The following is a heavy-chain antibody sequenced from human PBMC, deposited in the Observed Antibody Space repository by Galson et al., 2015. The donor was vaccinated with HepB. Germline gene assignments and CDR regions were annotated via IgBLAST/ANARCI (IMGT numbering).Heavy chain of an antibody. Sequence: SVKVSCKASGYTFTSYYMHWVRQAPGQGLEWMGIINPSGGSTSYAQKFQGRATITADKSTSTAYMELSSLRSEDTAVYYCGYYYDSSGPLDVWGQGTTVTVSS. D-gene: IGHD3-22*01. CDR2: INPSGGST. CDR3: GYYYDSSGPLDV. CDR1: GYTFTSYY. V-gene: IGHV1-46*01. J-gene: IGHJ6*02.